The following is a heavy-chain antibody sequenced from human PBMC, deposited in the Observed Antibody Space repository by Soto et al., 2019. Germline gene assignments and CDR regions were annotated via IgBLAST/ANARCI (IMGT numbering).Heavy chain of an antibody. CDR2: ISYDGSNK. Sequence: GGSLRLSCAASGFTFSSYGMHWVRQAPGKGLEWVAVISYDGSNKYYADSVKGRFTISRDNSKNTLYLQMNSLRAEDTAVYYCENIIVRATTVDAFDICGQGTMVTV. V-gene: IGHV3-30*18. J-gene: IGHJ3*02. CDR3: ENIIVRATTVDAFDI. CDR1: GFTFSSYG. D-gene: IGHD1-26*01.